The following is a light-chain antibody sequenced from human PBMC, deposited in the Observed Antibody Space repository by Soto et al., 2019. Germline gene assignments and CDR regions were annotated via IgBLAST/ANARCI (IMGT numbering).Light chain of an antibody. J-gene: IGLJ2*01. Sequence: QSALTQPASVSGSPGQSITISCTGTSSDVGSYNLVSWYQQHPGKAPKLMIYEGSKRPSGVSNRFSGSKSGNTASLAISGLRSEDEADYYCAAWDDSLRERVFGGGTKLTVL. CDR3: AAWDDSLRERV. CDR2: EGS. V-gene: IGLV2-14*02. CDR1: SSDVGSYNL.